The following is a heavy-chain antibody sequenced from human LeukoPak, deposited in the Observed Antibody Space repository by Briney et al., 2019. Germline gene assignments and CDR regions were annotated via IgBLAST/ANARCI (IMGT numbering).Heavy chain of an antibody. Sequence: ASVKVSCKASGYTFTSYYMHWVRQAPGQGLEWMGIINPSGGTNYAQKFQGWVTMTRDTSISTAYMELSRLRSDDTAVYYCARGQQQLGGAIDYWGQGTLVTVSS. J-gene: IGHJ4*02. CDR3: ARGQQQLGGAIDY. CDR2: INPSGGT. V-gene: IGHV1-2*04. CDR1: GYTFTSYY. D-gene: IGHD6-13*01.